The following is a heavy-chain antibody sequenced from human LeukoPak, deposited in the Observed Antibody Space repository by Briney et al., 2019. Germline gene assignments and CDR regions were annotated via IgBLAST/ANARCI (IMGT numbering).Heavy chain of an antibody. D-gene: IGHD3-10*01. CDR2: IKQDGSEK. CDR3: ARDLVTLIRGVFDP. V-gene: IGHV3-7*01. J-gene: IGHJ5*02. Sequence: PGGSLRLSCVASGFTFSSRDWMTWVRQAPGKGLEWVANIKQDGSEKNYVDSVKGRFTISRDNAKNSLYLQMNSLRAEDTAVHYCARDLVTLIRGVFDPWGQGTLVTVSS. CDR1: GFTFSSRDW.